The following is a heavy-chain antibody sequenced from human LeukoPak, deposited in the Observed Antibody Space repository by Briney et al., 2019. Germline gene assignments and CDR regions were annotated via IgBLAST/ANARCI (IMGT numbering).Heavy chain of an antibody. V-gene: IGHV3-21*01. CDR2: ISTTNSYI. J-gene: IGHJ4*02. Sequence: PGGSLRLSCAASEFTFITYWMSWVRQAPGKGLEWVSSISTTNSYIYYADSVTGRFTISRDNAKNSLYLQMNSLRAEDTAVYYCARAVQYYDFWSGYLGGYYFDYWGQGTLVTVSS. CDR3: ARAVQYYDFWSGYLGGYYFDY. D-gene: IGHD3-3*01. CDR1: EFTFITYW.